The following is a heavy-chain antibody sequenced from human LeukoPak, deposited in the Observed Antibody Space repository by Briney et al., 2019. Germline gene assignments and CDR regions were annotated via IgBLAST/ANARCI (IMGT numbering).Heavy chain of an antibody. CDR2: IYHSGST. D-gene: IGHD1-7*01. CDR1: GGSISSGYY. Sequence: PSETLSLTCTVSGGSISSGYYWGWIRQPPGKGLEWIGSIYHSGSTYYNPSLKSRVTISVDTSKNQFSLKLSSVTAADTAVYYCARINWNYGQDYWGQGTLVTVSS. V-gene: IGHV4-38-2*02. CDR3: ARINWNYGQDY. J-gene: IGHJ4*02.